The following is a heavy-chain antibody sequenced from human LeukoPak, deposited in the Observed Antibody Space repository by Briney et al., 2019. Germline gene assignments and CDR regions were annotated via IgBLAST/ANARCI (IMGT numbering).Heavy chain of an antibody. V-gene: IGHV6-1*01. CDR3: ARGYSGMFDY. D-gene: IGHD2-15*01. CDR1: GDSVSSNSAA. J-gene: IGHJ4*02. Sequence: SQTLSLTCAISGDSVSSNSAAWDWVRQSPSRGLEWLGRTYYRSKWHNDFAVFVKSRITINPDTSKNQFSLQLNSVTPEDTAVYYCARGYSGMFDYWGQGTLVTVSS. CDR2: TYYRSKWHN.